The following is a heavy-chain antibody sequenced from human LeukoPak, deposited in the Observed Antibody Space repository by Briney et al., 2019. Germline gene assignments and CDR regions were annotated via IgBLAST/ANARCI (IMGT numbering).Heavy chain of an antibody. CDR3: ARVGTLMKAADY. CDR1: GFTFSSYA. CDR2: ILYDGSNK. Sequence: GGSLRLSCAASGFTFSSYAMHWVRQAPGKGLEWVAVILYDGSNKYYADSVKGRFTISRDNAKNSLYLQMNSLRAEDTAVFYCARVGTLMKAADYWGQGTLVTVSS. V-gene: IGHV3-30-3*01. D-gene: IGHD3-16*01. J-gene: IGHJ4*02.